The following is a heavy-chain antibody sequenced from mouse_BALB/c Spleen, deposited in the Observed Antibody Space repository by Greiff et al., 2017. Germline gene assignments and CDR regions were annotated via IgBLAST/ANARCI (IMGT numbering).Heavy chain of an antibody. CDR2: ISYDGSN. J-gene: IGHJ2*01. CDR3: AREGYGTYYFDY. D-gene: IGHD2-10*02. V-gene: IGHV3-6*02. Sequence: EVHLVESGPGLVKPSQSLSLTCSVTGYSITSGYYWNWIRQFPGNKLEWMGYISYDGSNNYNPSLKNRISITRDTSKNQFFLKLNSVTTEDTATYYCAREGYGTYYFDYWGQGTTLTVSS. CDR1: GYSITSGYY.